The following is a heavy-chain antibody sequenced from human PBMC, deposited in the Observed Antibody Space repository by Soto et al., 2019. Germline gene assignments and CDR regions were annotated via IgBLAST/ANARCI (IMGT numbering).Heavy chain of an antibody. CDR3: GKDVGDYVPYYYGVDV. J-gene: IGHJ6*02. Sequence: QVQLVESGGGVVQPGTSLRLSCAASGFTFKTHAMHWVRQAPGKGLEWMAVIAYDGTEKFYADSVTGRFTISRDNSKNALYLQINTLRNEDTAVYYCGKDVGDYVPYYYGVDVWGQGTTVTVSS. CDR2: IAYDGTEK. CDR1: GFTFKTHA. V-gene: IGHV3-30*18. D-gene: IGHD1-26*01.